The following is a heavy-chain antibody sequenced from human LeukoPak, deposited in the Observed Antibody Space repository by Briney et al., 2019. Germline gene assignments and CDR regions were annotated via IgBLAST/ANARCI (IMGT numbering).Heavy chain of an antibody. V-gene: IGHV3-33*01. CDR2: IWYDGSNK. CDR3: AREGRRITIFGVVLIPERYFDY. CDR1: GFTFSSYG. J-gene: IGHJ4*02. D-gene: IGHD3-3*01. Sequence: GGSLRLSCAASGFTFSSYGMHWVRQAPGKGLEWVAVIWYDGSNKYYADSVKGRFTISRDNSKNTLYLQMNSLRAEDTAVYYCAREGRRITIFGVVLIPERYFDYWGQGTLVTVSS.